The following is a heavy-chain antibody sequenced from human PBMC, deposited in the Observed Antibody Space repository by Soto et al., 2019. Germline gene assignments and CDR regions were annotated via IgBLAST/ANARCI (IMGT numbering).Heavy chain of an antibody. J-gene: IGHJ4*02. CDR2: IYVSGSA. CDR1: GGSITSYY. V-gene: IGHV4-59*08. CDR3: ARRYSGYGDY. D-gene: IGHD5-12*01. Sequence: QVQLQESGPGRVQPSETLSLACTVSGGSITSYYWSWIRQPPGKGLEWIGYIYVSGSANYNHSLKSRITLSVDTSKNQFSLKLSSVTAADTAVYYCARRYSGYGDYWGQGTLVTVSS.